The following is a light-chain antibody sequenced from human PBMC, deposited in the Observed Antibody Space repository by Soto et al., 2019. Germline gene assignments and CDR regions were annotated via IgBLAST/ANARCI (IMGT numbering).Light chain of an antibody. CDR1: QSISSW. CDR3: QQFSSYPLT. CDR2: KAS. V-gene: IGKV1-5*03. Sequence: DIQMTQSRATRSASVGDRVTITCRASQSISSWLAWYQQKPGKAPKLLIYKASTLKSGVPSRFSGGGSGTDFTLTISRLEPEDFAVHYCQQFSSYPLTFGGGTKVDIK. J-gene: IGKJ4*01.